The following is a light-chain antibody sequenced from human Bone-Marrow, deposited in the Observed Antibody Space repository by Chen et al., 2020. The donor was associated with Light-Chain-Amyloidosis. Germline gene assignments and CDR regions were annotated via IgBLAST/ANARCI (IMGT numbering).Light chain of an antibody. CDR3: SSFTSSSSYV. Sequence: QSALTQPASVSGSPGQSITISCTGTSGDVWTYNYVSWYQQHPGKAPKVMSYAVSNRPSGVSNRFSGSKSGNTASLTISGLQAEDEADYYCSSFTSSSSYVFGPGTKVTVL. J-gene: IGLJ1*01. CDR2: AVS. V-gene: IGLV2-14*01. CDR1: SGDVWTYNY.